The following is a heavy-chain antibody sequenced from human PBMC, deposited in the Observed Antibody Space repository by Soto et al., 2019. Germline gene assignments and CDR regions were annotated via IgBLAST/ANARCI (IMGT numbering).Heavy chain of an antibody. D-gene: IGHD6-19*01. CDR2: ISHDGSNK. J-gene: IGHJ4*02. CDR3: ARDRGSSGWRVGYY. V-gene: IGHV3-30-3*01. CDR1: GFTFSLYA. Sequence: QVQLVESGGGVVQPGRSLRLSCAASGFTFSLYAMHWVRQAPGKGLEWVAVISHDGSNKYYADSVKGRFTISRDNSKNTLYLQMNRLRVEDTGVYYCARDRGSSGWRVGYYWGQGTLVTVSS.